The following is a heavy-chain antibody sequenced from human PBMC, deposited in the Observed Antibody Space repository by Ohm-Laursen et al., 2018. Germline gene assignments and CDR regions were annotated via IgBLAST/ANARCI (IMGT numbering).Heavy chain of an antibody. J-gene: IGHJ4*02. V-gene: IGHV4-34*01. CDR2: INHSGST. D-gene: IGHD6-19*01. CDR3: ARNSSGWYHY. Sequence: SETLSLTCAVYGGSFSGYYWSWIRQPPGKGLERIGEINHSGSTNYNPSHKSRVTISVDTSKNQFYLNRSSGTAADTAVYYCARNSSGWYHYWGQGTLVTVSS. CDR1: GGSFSGYY.